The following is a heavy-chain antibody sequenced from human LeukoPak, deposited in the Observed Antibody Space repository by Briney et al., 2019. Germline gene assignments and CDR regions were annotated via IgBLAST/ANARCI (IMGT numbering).Heavy chain of an antibody. V-gene: IGHV4-39*01. CDR1: GGSISSSSYY. J-gene: IGHJ4*02. Sequence: SETLSLTCTVSGGSISSSSYYWGWIRQPPGKGLEWIGSIYYSGSTYYNPSLKSRVIISVATSKNQFSLQLNSVTAADTAVYYCARHGKGVAATGNDYWGQGTLVTVSS. CDR2: IYYSGST. CDR3: ARHGKGVAATGNDY. D-gene: IGHD6-13*01.